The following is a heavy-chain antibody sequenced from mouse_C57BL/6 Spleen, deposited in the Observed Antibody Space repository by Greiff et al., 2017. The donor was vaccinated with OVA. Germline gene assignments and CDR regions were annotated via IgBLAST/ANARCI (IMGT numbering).Heavy chain of an antibody. V-gene: IGHV1-39*01. D-gene: IGHD2-4*01. Sequence: VQLQQSGPELVKPGASVKISCKASGYSFTDYNMNWVKQSNGKSLEWIGVINPNYGTTSYNQKFKGKATLTVDQSSSTAYMQLNSLTSEDSAVYYCARAEKIDYDYDAPSWFAYWGQGTLVTVSA. CDR2: INPNYGTT. CDR3: ARAEKIDYDYDAPSWFAY. CDR1: GYSFTDYN. J-gene: IGHJ3*01.